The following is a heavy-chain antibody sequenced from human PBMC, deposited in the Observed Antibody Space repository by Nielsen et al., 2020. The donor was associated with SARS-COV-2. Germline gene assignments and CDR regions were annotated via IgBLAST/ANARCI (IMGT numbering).Heavy chain of an antibody. CDR3: ARIYGAPRTDALYYHYGMDV. J-gene: IGHJ6*02. V-gene: IGHV1-18*01. CDR2: ISAYNGNT. Sequence: ASVKVSCKASGYTFTSYGISWVRQAPGQGLEWMGWISAYNGNTNYAQKLQGRVTMTTDTSTSTAYMELRSLRSDDTAVYYCARIYGAPRTDALYYHYGMDVWGQGTTVTVSS. D-gene: IGHD4-17*01. CDR1: GYTFTSYG.